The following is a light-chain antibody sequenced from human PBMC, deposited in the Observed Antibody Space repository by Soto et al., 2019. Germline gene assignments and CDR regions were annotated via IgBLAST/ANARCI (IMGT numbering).Light chain of an antibody. J-gene: IGLJ2*01. Sequence: QSVLTQPPSVSGAPGQRVTISCTGSSSNVGAGFDVHWYQQLPGTAPRLLIYDNNNRPSGVPDRFSGSKSGTSASLAITGLQAEDEVDYYCQSYDSSLTDSVFGGGTMLTVL. CDR3: QSYDSSLTDSV. CDR2: DNN. CDR1: SSNVGAGFD. V-gene: IGLV1-40*01.